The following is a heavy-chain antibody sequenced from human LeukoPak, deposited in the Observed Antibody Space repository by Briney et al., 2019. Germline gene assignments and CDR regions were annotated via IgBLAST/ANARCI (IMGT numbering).Heavy chain of an antibody. D-gene: IGHD6-13*01. Sequence: PGRSLRLSCAASGFTFSSYGIHWVRQAPGKGLEWVAVISYAGTNIYYADSVKGRFTISRDNSKNTLYLQMNSLRVEDTAVYYCAKDQSSSWSKTLFDYWGQGTLVTVSS. CDR3: AKDQSSSWSKTLFDY. J-gene: IGHJ4*02. V-gene: IGHV3-30*18. CDR1: GFTFSSYG. CDR2: ISYAGTNI.